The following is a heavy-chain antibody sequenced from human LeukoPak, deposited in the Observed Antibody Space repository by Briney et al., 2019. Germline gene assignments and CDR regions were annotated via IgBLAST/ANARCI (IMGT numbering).Heavy chain of an antibody. CDR2: MNPNSGNT. D-gene: IGHD3-9*01. CDR3: ARFPKRLARLDAFDI. V-gene: IGHV1-8*03. J-gene: IGHJ3*02. Sequence: ASVKVSCKASGYTFTGYYMHWVRQAPGQGLEWMGWMNPNSGNTGYAQKFQGRVTITRNTSISTAYMELSSLRSEDTAVYYCARFPKRLARLDAFDIWGQGTMVTVSS. CDR1: GYTFTGYY.